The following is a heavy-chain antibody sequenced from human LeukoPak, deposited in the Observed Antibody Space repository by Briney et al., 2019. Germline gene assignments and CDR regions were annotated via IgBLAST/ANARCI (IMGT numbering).Heavy chain of an antibody. CDR2: ISYDGSNK. J-gene: IGHJ6*03. CDR3: AKDRAYYDFWSGSEYYMDV. CDR1: GFTFSSYG. V-gene: IGHV3-30*18. D-gene: IGHD3-3*01. Sequence: PGGSLRLSCAASGFTFSSYGMHWVRQAPGKGLEWVAVISYDGSNKYYADSVKGRFTISRDNSKNTLYLQMNSLRAEDTAVYYCAKDRAYYDFWSGSEYYMDVWGKGTTVTVSS.